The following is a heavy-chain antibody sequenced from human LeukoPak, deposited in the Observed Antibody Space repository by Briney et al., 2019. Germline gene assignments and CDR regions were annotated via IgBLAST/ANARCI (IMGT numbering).Heavy chain of an antibody. J-gene: IGHJ4*02. CDR3: AKDLDLVGDTVDY. CDR1: GFTFSSYG. CDR2: IIGSGVST. D-gene: IGHD1-26*01. V-gene: IGHV3-23*01. Sequence: GGSLRLSCAASGFTFSSYGMNWVRQAPGRGLEWVSTIIGSGVSTFYADSVKGRFTISRDNSKNTLYLQVNSLRAEDTAVYYCAKDLDLVGDTVDYWGQGTLVTVSS.